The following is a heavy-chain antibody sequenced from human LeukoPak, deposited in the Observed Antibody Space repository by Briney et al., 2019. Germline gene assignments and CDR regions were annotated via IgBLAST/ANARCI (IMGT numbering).Heavy chain of an antibody. CDR3: ARENPLTEDAFDI. J-gene: IGHJ3*02. D-gene: IGHD3-9*01. Sequence: GGSLRLSCAASGFTFSGSAMYWVRQAPGQGLEWMGIINPSGGSTSYAQKFQGRVTMTRDTSTSTVYMELSSLRSEDTAVYYCARENPLTEDAFDIWGQGTMVTVSS. CDR1: GFTFSGSA. CDR2: INPSGGST. V-gene: IGHV1-46*01.